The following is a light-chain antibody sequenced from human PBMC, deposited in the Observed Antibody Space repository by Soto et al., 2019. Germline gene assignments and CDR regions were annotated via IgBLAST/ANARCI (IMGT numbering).Light chain of an antibody. CDR2: DVS. CDR3: SSYTSSSTLV. J-gene: IGLJ2*01. Sequence: QSALTQPASVSGSPGQSITISCTGTSSDVGGYNYVSWYQQHPAKPPKLMIYDVSNPPAGVSNLFSGSKSGNTASLTSSGRQAEDADFYYCSSYTSSSTLVFGGGTKVTVL. CDR1: SSDVGGYNY. V-gene: IGLV2-14*01.